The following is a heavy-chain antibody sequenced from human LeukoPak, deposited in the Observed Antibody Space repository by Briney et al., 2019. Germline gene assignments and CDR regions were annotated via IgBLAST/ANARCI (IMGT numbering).Heavy chain of an antibody. D-gene: IGHD1-26*01. Sequence: TGGSLRLSCAASGFTFSSYWMSWVRQAPGKGLEWVANIKQDGSEKYYVDSVKGRFTISRDNAKNSLYLQMNSLRAEDTAVYCCASPKTPSGSYGDFDYWGQGTLVTVSS. V-gene: IGHV3-7*03. CDR1: GFTFSSYW. J-gene: IGHJ4*02. CDR3: ASPKTPSGSYGDFDY. CDR2: IKQDGSEK.